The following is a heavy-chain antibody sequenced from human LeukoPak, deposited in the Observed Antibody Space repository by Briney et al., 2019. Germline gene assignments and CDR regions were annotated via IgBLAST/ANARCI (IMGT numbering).Heavy chain of an antibody. V-gene: IGHV3-48*04. J-gene: IGHJ4*02. Sequence: PGGSLRLSCAASGFTFSSSNMNWVRQAPGEGLEWVSYITSTSTIIHYADSVKGRFTISRDNAKNSLYLQMNSLRAEDTALYHCAREAYFDWLLIGEYYFDYWGQGTLVTVSS. D-gene: IGHD3-9*01. CDR1: GFTFSSSN. CDR3: AREAYFDWLLIGEYYFDY. CDR2: ITSTSTII.